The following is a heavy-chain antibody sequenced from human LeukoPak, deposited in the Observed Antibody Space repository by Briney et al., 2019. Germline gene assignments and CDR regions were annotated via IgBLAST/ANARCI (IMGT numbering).Heavy chain of an antibody. Sequence: PGGSLRLSCAASGFTFSSYWTHWVRQAPGKGLVWVSRINTDGSSTSYADSVKGRFTISRDNAKNTLYLQMNSLRAEDTAVYYCARDQRYCSSTSCYHPLGYWGQGTLVTVSS. J-gene: IGHJ4*02. CDR1: GFTFSSYW. V-gene: IGHV3-74*01. CDR3: ARDQRYCSSTSCYHPLGY. D-gene: IGHD2-2*01. CDR2: INTDGSST.